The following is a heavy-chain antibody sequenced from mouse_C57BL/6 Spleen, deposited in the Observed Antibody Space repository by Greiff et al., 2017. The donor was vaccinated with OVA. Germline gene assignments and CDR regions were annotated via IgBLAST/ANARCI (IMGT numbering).Heavy chain of an antibody. Sequence: VQLKESGPELVKPGASVKIPCKASGYTFTDYNMDWVKQSHGKSLEWIGDINPNNGGTIYNQKFKGKATLTVDKSYSTAYMELRSLTSEDTAVYYCARSNYGNLPFAYWGQGTLVTVSA. CDR2: INPNNGGT. V-gene: IGHV1-18*01. CDR3: ARSNYGNLPFAY. J-gene: IGHJ3*01. CDR1: GYTFTDYN. D-gene: IGHD2-1*01.